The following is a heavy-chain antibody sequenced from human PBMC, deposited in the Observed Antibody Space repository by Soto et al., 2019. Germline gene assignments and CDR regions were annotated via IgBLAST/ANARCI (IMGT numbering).Heavy chain of an antibody. CDR2: ISGSGGST. V-gene: IGHV3-23*01. CDR3: AKDRWVITFGGVIVRDFDY. CDR1: GFTFSSYA. Sequence: GGSLRLSCAASGFTFSSYAMSWVRQAPGKGLEWVSAISGSGGSTYYADSVKGRFTISRDNSKNTLYLQMNSLRAEDTAVYYCAKDRWVITFGGVIVRDFDYWGQGTLVTVSS. J-gene: IGHJ4*02. D-gene: IGHD3-16*02.